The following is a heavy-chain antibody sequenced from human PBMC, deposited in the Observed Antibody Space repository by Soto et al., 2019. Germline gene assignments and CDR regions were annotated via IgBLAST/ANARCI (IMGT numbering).Heavy chain of an antibody. CDR1: GFTFSSYA. CDR3: AGIGGSGSYYFGAFDI. CDR2: ISYDGSNK. V-gene: IGHV3-30-3*01. D-gene: IGHD3-10*01. J-gene: IGHJ3*02. Sequence: GGSLRLSCAASGFTFSSYAMHWVRQAPGKGLEWVAVISYDGSNKYYADSVKGRFTISRDNSKNTLYLQMNSLRAEDTAVYYCAGIGGSGSYYFGAFDIWGQGNPGHRLL.